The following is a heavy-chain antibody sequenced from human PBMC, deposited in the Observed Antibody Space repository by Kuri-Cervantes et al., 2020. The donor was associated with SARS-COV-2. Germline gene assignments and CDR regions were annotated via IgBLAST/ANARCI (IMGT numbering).Heavy chain of an antibody. V-gene: IGHV3-74*01. D-gene: IGHD3-10*01. CDR2: INSDGSST. J-gene: IGHJ2*01. CDR1: GYSISSGYY. Sequence: ETLSLTCAVSGYSISSGYYWGWIRQPPGKGLVWVSRINSDGSSTSYADSVKGRFTISRDNAKNTLYLQMNSLRAEDTAVYYCAREFVPGDFDLWGRGTLVTVSS. CDR3: AREFVPGDFDL.